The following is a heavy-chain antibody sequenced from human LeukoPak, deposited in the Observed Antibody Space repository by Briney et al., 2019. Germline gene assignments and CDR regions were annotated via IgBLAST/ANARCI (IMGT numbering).Heavy chain of an antibody. V-gene: IGHV4-39*01. Sequence: SETLSLTCTVSGDSISSSDKYWGRIRQPPGKGLEYIGSIHYSGSTYYNPSLKGRVSISVDTSNNHFSLRLSPVTAADTAVYYCARHRGGYPFDYWGQGTLVTVSP. CDR2: IHYSGST. CDR1: GDSISSSDKY. D-gene: IGHD3-22*01. CDR3: ARHRGGYPFDY. J-gene: IGHJ4*02.